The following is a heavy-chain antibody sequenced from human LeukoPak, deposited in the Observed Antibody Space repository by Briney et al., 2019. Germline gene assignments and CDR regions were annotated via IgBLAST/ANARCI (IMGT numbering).Heavy chain of an antibody. CDR2: ISGSGGST. CDR1: GFTFSSYA. Sequence: AGGSLRLSCAASGFTFSSYAMSWVRQAPGKGLEWVSAISGSGGSTYYADPVKGRFTISRDNSKNTLYLQMNSLRAEDTAVYYCAIHPGAYCGGDCPARYWGQGTLVTVSS. D-gene: IGHD2-21*02. V-gene: IGHV3-23*01. CDR3: AIHPGAYCGGDCPARY. J-gene: IGHJ4*02.